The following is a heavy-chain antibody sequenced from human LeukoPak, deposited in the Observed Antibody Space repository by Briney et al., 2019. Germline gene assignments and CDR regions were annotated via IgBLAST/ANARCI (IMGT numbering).Heavy chain of an antibody. CDR1: GFTFNSYG. Sequence: GGSLRLSCAASGFTFNSYGIHWVRQPPGKGLEWVAVISYDGYNKYYADSVKGRFTISRDNSQNTVSLQMNSLRAEDTAVYYCAKEGQWRGGGDNDYWGQGTLVTVSS. CDR2: ISYDGYNK. D-gene: IGHD6-19*01. CDR3: AKEGQWRGGGDNDY. V-gene: IGHV3-30*18. J-gene: IGHJ4*02.